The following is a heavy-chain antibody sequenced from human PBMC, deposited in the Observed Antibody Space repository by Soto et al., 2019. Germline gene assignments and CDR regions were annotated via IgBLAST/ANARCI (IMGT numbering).Heavy chain of an antibody. J-gene: IGHJ6*02. CDR2: ISGNGGST. CDR3: AKVGDYDFWSGYAMDV. V-gene: IGHV3-23*01. Sequence: EVQLLESGGGLVQPGGSLRLSCAASGFTFSTYAMSWVRQAPGKGLEWVSAISGNGGSTYYADSVKGRFTISRDNSKNTLYLQMNSLRAEDTAVYYCAKVGDYDFWSGYAMDVWGQGTTVTVSS. CDR1: GFTFSTYA. D-gene: IGHD3-3*01.